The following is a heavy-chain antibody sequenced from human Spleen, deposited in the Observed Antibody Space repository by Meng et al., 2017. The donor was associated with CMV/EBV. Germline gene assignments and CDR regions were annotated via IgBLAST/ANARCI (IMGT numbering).Heavy chain of an antibody. CDR2: VNSDGSSA. Sequence: SCAASGFTFNSYGMHWVRQAPGKGLVWVSRVNSDGSSASYADFVKGRFTISRDNAKNTLYLQMSSLRVEDTAVYYCARSSPTGTAVDYWGQGTLVTVSS. D-gene: IGHD1/OR15-1a*01. V-gene: IGHV3-74*01. CDR3: ARSSPTGTAVDY. CDR1: GFTFNSYG. J-gene: IGHJ4*02.